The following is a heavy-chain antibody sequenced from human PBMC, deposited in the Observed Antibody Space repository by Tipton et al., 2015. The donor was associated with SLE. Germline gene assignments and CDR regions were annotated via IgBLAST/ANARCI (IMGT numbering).Heavy chain of an antibody. J-gene: IGHJ5*02. CDR1: DGSIRSTNYY. V-gene: IGHV4-39*07. CDR2: IFYTGST. Sequence: TLSLTCTVSDGSIRSTNYYWGWIRQPPGKGLEWIGSIFYTGSTYYNPSLKSRVSFSIDTSKHQFSLKLNSVTAADTAVYYCARLIAVSNTVDWFDPWGQGTLVTVSS. D-gene: IGHD6-19*01. CDR3: ARLIAVSNTVDWFDP.